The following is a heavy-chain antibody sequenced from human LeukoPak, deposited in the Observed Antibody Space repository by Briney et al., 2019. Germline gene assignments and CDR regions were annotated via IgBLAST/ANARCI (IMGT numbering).Heavy chain of an antibody. CDR3: ARVDYYDSSGYHPELAFDI. D-gene: IGHD3-22*01. J-gene: IGHJ3*02. Sequence: GASVKVSCKASGYTFTGYYMHWVRQAPGQGLEWMGWINPNSGGTNYAQKFQGRVTMTRDTSISTAYMELSRLRSDDTAVYYCARVDYYDSSGYHPELAFDIWGQGTMVTVSS. CDR1: GYTFTGYY. V-gene: IGHV1-2*02. CDR2: INPNSGGT.